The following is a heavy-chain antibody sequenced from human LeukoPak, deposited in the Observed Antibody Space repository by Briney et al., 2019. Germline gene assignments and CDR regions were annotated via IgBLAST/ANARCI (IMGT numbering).Heavy chain of an antibody. CDR2: MNPNSGNT. V-gene: IGHV1-8*01. CDR1: GYTFTIYD. Sequence: ASVTVSFKASGYTFTIYDINWVRQAPGQGLEWMGWMNPNSGNTGYSQKFQGRVPMTRNTSISTAYMELSSLRSEDTAVYYCARGRGGSGYDLRGRTAYSDTAQLDYWGQGTLVSVFS. J-gene: IGHJ4*02. CDR3: ARGRGGSGYDLRGRTAYSDTAQLDY. D-gene: IGHD5-12*01.